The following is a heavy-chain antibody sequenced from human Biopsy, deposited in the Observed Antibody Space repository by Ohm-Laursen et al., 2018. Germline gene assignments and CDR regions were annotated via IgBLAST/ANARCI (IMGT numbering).Heavy chain of an antibody. CDR3: ARDRGYFSDRTVPGYFDL. D-gene: IGHD3-22*01. J-gene: IGHJ2*01. CDR2: VYYTGGT. CDR1: GDSISSYY. Sequence: GTLSLTCTVSGDSISSYYWSWIRQPPGKGLQWIGYVYYTGGTDYNPSLQSRVTISVDTSKNHFSLRLRSVTPADTAIYYCARDRGYFSDRTVPGYFDLWGRGTLVTVSS. V-gene: IGHV4-59*01.